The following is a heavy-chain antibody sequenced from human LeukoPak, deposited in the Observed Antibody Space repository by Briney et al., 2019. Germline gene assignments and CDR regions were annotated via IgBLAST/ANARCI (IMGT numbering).Heavy chain of an antibody. CDR1: GFTFDDYG. CDR2: INWNGGST. J-gene: IGHJ4*02. CDR3: ARGGSGSYPYYFDY. Sequence: GGSLRLSCAASGFTFDDYGMSWVRQAPGKGLEWVSGINWNGGSTCYADSVKGRFTISRDNAKNSLYLQMNSLRAEDTALYHCARGGSGSYPYYFDYWGQGTLVTVSS. V-gene: IGHV3-20*01. D-gene: IGHD1-26*01.